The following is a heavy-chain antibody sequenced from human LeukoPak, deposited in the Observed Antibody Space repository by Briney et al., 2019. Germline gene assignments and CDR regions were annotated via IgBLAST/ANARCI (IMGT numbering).Heavy chain of an antibody. Sequence: GGSLRLSCAASGFTFSSSVMHWVRQAPGKGLEWVAAISYDGRDKYFADSVKGRFTISRDNSKNTVELQVNGVRAEDTAVYYCARETGNYYFDFWGQGTLVTVSS. D-gene: IGHD1-7*01. J-gene: IGHJ4*02. CDR1: GFTFSSSV. V-gene: IGHV3-30*03. CDR2: ISYDGRDK. CDR3: ARETGNYYFDF.